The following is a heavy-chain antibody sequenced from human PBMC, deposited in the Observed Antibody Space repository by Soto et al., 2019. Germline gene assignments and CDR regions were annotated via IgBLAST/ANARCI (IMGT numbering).Heavy chain of an antibody. V-gene: IGHV4-4*02. Sequence: QVQLHESGPGLVKPSGTLSLTCAVSGDSIRSDKWWSWVRQPPGKGLEWIGEIHHSGNSNYNPSLKSRVIISVDKSANQFSLNLSSVTDADTAVYYCARGERQQQRDYWGQGTLVTVSS. J-gene: IGHJ4*02. D-gene: IGHD6-25*01. CDR2: IHHSGNS. CDR3: ARGERQQQRDY. CDR1: GDSIRSDKW.